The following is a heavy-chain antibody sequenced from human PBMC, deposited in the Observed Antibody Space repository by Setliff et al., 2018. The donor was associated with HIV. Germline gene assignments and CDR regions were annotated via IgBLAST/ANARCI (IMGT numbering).Heavy chain of an antibody. V-gene: IGHV3-43*01. CDR1: GFTFDDYT. J-gene: IGHJ4*02. CDR2: ISWDGDSTI. Sequence: SGFTFDDYTMHWVRQAPGKGLEWVSLISWDGDSTIFYADSVKGRFTISRDNDKNSVHLQMTSLRAEDTALYYCASLFSKEVAGDDYWGQGTLVTVSS. CDR3: ASLFSKEVAGDDY. D-gene: IGHD6-19*01.